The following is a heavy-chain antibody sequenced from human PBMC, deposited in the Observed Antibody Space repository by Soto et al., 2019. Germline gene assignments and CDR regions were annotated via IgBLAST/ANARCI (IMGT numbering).Heavy chain of an antibody. CDR1: GGTFSSYT. D-gene: IGHD2-15*01. CDR2: IIPILGIA. J-gene: IGHJ3*02. CDR3: ARVLGYCSGGSGYDGAFDI. V-gene: IGHV1-69*02. Sequence: SVKVSCTASGGTFSSYTISWVRQAPGQGLEWMGRIIPILGIANYAQKFQGRVTITADTSTSTAYMELSSLRSDDPAVYYCARVLGYCSGGSGYDGAFDIWGQGTMVTVSS.